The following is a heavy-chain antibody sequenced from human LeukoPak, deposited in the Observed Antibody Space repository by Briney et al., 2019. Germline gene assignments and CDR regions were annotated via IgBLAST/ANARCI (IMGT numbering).Heavy chain of an antibody. CDR3: ARVAWDGDYVDGH. D-gene: IGHD4-17*01. V-gene: IGHV3-53*01. CDR2: INTGGST. CDR1: GFTVSNNY. J-gene: IGHJ4*02. Sequence: PGGSLRLSCAASGFTVSNNYMSWVRQAPGKGLQWVSLINTGGSTYYADSVKGRFTISRDNSKNTVYLQMNSLRAEDTAVYFCARVAWDGDYVDGHWGQGTLVTVSS.